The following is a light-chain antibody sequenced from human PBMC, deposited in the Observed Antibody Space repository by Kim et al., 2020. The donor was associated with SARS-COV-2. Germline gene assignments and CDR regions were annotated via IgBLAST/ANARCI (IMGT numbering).Light chain of an antibody. CDR1: SSNVGTYNL. J-gene: IGLJ1*01. Sequence: QSALTQPASVSGSPGQSITISCTGTSSNVGTYNLVSWYQQHPGKAPKLMIYEVSKRPSGVSNRFSGSKSGNTASLTLSGLQAEDEADYFCCSYAGTYSYDFGTGTKVTVL. CDR2: EVS. CDR3: CSYAGTYSYD. V-gene: IGLV2-23*02.